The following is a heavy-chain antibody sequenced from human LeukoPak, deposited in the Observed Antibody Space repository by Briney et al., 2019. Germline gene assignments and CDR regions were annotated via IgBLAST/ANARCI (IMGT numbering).Heavy chain of an antibody. CDR2: ISGSGGST. CDR1: GFTFSSYA. CDR3: AKADRVTMVRGAYYFDY. V-gene: IGHV3-23*01. D-gene: IGHD3-10*01. Sequence: GGSLRLSCAASGFTFSSYAMSWVRQAPGKGLEWVSAISGSGGSTYYADSVKGRFTISRDNSKNTLYLQMNSLRAEDTAVYYCAKADRVTMVRGAYYFDYWGQGTLVTVSS. J-gene: IGHJ4*02.